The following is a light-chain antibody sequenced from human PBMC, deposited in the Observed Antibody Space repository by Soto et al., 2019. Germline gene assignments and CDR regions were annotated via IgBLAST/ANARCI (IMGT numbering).Light chain of an antibody. CDR3: QQYNSYSPVT. Sequence: DIQMTQSPSTLSASVGDRVTITCRASQSISSWLAWYQQKPGKAPKLLIYDASSLESGVPSRFSGSGSGTEFTLTICSLQPDDFATYYCQQYNSYSPVTFGQGTKVEIK. J-gene: IGKJ1*01. V-gene: IGKV1-5*01. CDR1: QSISSW. CDR2: DAS.